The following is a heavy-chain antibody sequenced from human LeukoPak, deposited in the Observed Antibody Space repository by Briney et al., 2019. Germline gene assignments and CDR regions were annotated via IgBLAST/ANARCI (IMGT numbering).Heavy chain of an antibody. CDR1: GFTFSSYA. Sequence: GGSLRLSCAASGFTFSSYAMHWVRQAPGKGLEWVAVISYDGSNKYYADSVKGRFTISRDNSKNTLYPQMNSLRAEDTAVYYCARGPKERFLEWFPRGWFDPWGQGTLVTVSS. CDR2: ISYDGSNK. D-gene: IGHD3-3*01. V-gene: IGHV3-30-3*01. CDR3: ARGPKERFLEWFPRGWFDP. J-gene: IGHJ5*02.